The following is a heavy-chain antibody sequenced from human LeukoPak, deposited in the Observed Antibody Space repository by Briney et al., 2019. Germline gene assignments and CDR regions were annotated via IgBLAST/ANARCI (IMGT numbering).Heavy chain of an antibody. CDR3: GASRQYVGAFDI. D-gene: IGHD3-16*01. Sequence: PGGSLRLSCAASGFTFSSYELYWVRQAPGKVLGWISYISSSSTITKYADSVRGRFTISRDDARESLYLQMSSLRADDTAIYYCGASRQYVGAFDIWGQGTLVTVSS. CDR1: GFTFSSYE. J-gene: IGHJ3*02. V-gene: IGHV3-48*03. CDR2: ISSSSTIT.